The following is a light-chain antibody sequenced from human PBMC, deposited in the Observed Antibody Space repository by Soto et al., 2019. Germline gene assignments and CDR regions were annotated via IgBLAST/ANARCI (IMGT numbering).Light chain of an antibody. CDR3: QQYDNLLFT. J-gene: IGKJ3*01. V-gene: IGKV1-33*01. CDR1: QDISNY. CDR2: DAS. Sequence: IQLTQSPSSLSASVGDRVTITCQASQDISNYLNWYQQKPGKAPKLLIYDASYLETGVPSRFSGSGSGTDFTFTISSLQPEDIATYYCQQYDNLLFTFGPGTKVDIK.